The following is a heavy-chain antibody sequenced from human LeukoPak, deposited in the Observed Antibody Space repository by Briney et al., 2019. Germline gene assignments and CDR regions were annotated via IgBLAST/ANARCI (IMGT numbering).Heavy chain of an antibody. CDR3: AKAPHCSSTSCPPAYYYYMDV. CDR2: IYDGDIT. J-gene: IGHJ6*03. CDR1: GFTVSSQY. D-gene: IGHD2-2*01. Sequence: GGSLRLSCAASGFTVSSQYMSWVRQAPGKGLDWVSVIYDGDITYYADSVKGRFTISRDSSMDTLYLQMNSLRAEDTAVYYCAKAPHCSSTSCPPAYYYYMDVWGKGTTVTVSS. V-gene: IGHV3-66*01.